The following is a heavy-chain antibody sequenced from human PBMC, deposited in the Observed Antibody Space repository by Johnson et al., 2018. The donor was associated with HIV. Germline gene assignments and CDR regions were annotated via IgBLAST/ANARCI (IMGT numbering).Heavy chain of an antibody. D-gene: IGHD3-16*01. V-gene: IGHV3-33*06. CDR1: RFTFSSYA. Sequence: QVQLVESGGGVVQPGRSLRLSCAASRFTFSSYAIHWVRQAPGKGLEWVAVIWYDGSNKYYADSVKGRFTIPRDNSKNTLYLQMNNLRAEDTAVYYCAKDLIADAFDIWGQGTMVTVSS. CDR2: IWYDGSNK. J-gene: IGHJ3*02. CDR3: AKDLIADAFDI.